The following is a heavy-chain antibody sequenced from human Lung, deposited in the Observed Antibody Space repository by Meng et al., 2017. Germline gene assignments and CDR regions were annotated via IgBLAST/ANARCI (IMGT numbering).Heavy chain of an antibody. CDR3: ARGDLGMSGYYYTVH. CDR1: GYTFTTYA. Sequence: QVQLVQSGSELKKPGASVKISCKASGYTFTTYAMNWVRQAPGQGLEWMGWINTDTRNPTYAQGFTGRFVFSLDTSVSTAYLQISSLMAEGTAIYYCARGDLGMSGYYYTVHWGQGTLVTVSS. D-gene: IGHD3-22*01. J-gene: IGHJ4*02. CDR2: INTDTRNP. V-gene: IGHV7-4-1*02.